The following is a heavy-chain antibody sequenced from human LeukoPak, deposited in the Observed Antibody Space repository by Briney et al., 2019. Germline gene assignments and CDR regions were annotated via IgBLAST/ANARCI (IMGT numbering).Heavy chain of an antibody. Sequence: ASVKVSCKASGYTFTGYYMHWVRQAPGQGLEWMGWINPNSGGTNYAQKFQGRVTMTRDTSISTAYMELSRLRSDDTAVYYCARDPPYYDILTGYMPLYYMDVWGKGTTVTISS. CDR3: ARDPPYYDILTGYMPLYYMDV. J-gene: IGHJ6*03. D-gene: IGHD3-9*01. V-gene: IGHV1-2*02. CDR2: INPNSGGT. CDR1: GYTFTGYY.